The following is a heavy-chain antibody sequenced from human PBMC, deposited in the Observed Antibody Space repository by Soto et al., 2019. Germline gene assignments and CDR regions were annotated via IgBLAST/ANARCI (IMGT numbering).Heavy chain of an antibody. J-gene: IGHJ4*02. D-gene: IGHD2-2*01. CDR3: ARDLRYCSSTSCYPNLGGY. CDR2: ISAYNGNT. Sequence: ASVKVSCKASGYTFTSYGISWVRQAPGQGLEWMGWISAYNGNTNYAQKLQGRVTMTTDTSTSTAYMELRSLRSDDTAVYYCARDLRYCSSTSCYPNLGGYWGQGTLVTVSS. CDR1: GYTFTSYG. V-gene: IGHV1-18*01.